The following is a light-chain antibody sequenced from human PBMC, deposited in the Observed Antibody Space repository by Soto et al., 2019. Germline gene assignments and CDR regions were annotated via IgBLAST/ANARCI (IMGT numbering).Light chain of an antibody. CDR3: QQYDTGPPLT. V-gene: IGKV3-15*01. J-gene: IGKJ4*01. CDR2: GAS. Sequence: EIVLTQSPSTLSVSLGEGVTISCRASQSVSSNLAWYQQKPGQAPRLLIYGASRRAMGVPARFSGSGSGTEFTLTISSLQSEDFGVYYCQQYDTGPPLTFGEGTKV. CDR1: QSVSSN.